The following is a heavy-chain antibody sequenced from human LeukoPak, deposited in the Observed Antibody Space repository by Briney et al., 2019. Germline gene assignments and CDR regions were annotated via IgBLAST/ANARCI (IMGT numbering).Heavy chain of an antibody. V-gene: IGHV4-30-4*01. CDR3: ARVRGGYCSGGSCPKHWFDP. CDR2: IYYSGST. CDR1: GGSISSGDYY. D-gene: IGHD2-15*01. J-gene: IGHJ5*02. Sequence: SETLSLTCTVSGGSISSGDYYWSWIRQPPGKGLEWIGYIYYSGSTYYNPSLKSRVTISVDTSKNQFSLKLSSVNAADTAVYYCARVRGGYCSGGSCPKHWFDPWGQGTLVTVSS.